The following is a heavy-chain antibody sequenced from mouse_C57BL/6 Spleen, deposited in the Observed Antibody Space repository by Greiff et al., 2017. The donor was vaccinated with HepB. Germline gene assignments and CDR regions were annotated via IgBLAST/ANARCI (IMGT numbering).Heavy chain of an antibody. D-gene: IGHD1-1*01. CDR1: GYTFTDYE. Sequence: VQLQQSGAELVRPGASVTLSCKASGYTFTDYEMHWVKQTPVHGLEWIGAIDPETGGTAYNQKFKGKAILTADKSSSTAYMELRSLTSEDSAVYDCTREDTTVVAPFDYWGQGTTLTVSS. CDR2: IDPETGGT. V-gene: IGHV1-15*01. CDR3: TREDTTVVAPFDY. J-gene: IGHJ2*01.